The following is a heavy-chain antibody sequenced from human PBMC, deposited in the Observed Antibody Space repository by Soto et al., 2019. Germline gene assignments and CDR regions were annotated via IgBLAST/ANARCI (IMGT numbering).Heavy chain of an antibody. V-gene: IGHV4-34*01. J-gene: IGHJ4*02. CDR3: ARGVGYSYGYVLWYFDY. CDR2: INHSGST. Sequence: SETLSLTCAVYGGSFSGYYWSWIRQPPGKGLEWIGEINHSGSTNYNPSLKSRVTISVDTSKNQFPLKLSSVTAADTAVYYCARGVGYSYGYVLWYFDYWGQGTLVTVSS. CDR1: GGSFSGYY. D-gene: IGHD5-18*01.